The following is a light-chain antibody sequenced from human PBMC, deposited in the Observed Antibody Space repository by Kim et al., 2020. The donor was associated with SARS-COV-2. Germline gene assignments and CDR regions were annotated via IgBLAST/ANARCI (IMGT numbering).Light chain of an antibody. Sequence: QSVLAQPASVSGSPGQSITISCSGTSSDVGGYDFVSWYQQLPGQAPKVMIYDVNKRPSGVSNRYSGSKSGNTASLTISGLQAEDEAEYYCSSYTISSTYVFGTGTKVTVL. V-gene: IGLV2-14*01. CDR2: DVN. CDR1: SSDVGGYDF. CDR3: SSYTISSTYV. J-gene: IGLJ1*01.